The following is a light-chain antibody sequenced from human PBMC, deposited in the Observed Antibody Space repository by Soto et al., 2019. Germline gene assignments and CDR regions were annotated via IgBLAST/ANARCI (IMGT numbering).Light chain of an antibody. Sequence: DIQMTQSPSSLSASVGDRLTITCRASQSIGNYLNWYQQKPGKAPKLLIYGASGLQSGVPSRFSGSGSGTDCTLTISSLQPEDVASYYCHQAYSSPRTLGQGTKVDIK. CDR1: QSIGNY. CDR2: GAS. CDR3: HQAYSSPRT. V-gene: IGKV1-39*01. J-gene: IGKJ1*01.